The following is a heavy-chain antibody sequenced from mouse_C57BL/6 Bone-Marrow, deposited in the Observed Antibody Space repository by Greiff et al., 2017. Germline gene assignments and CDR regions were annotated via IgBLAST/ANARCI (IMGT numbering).Heavy chain of an antibody. CDR3: AIVRDYDEAWFAY. Sequence: QVQLQQPGAELVKPGASVKVSCKASGYTFTSYWMHWVKQRPGQGLEWIGRINPSDGDTNYNQKFKGKATLTVDKSSSTAYMQLSSLTSEDSAVYYCAIVRDYDEAWFAYWGQGTLVTVSA. D-gene: IGHD2-4*01. CDR1: GYTFTSYW. CDR2: INPSDGDT. V-gene: IGHV1-74*01. J-gene: IGHJ3*01.